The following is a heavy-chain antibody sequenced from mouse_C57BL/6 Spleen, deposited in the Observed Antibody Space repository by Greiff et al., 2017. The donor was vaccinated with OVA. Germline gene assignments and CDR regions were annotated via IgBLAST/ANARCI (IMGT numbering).Heavy chain of an antibody. CDR3: ARGGFDY. CDR1: GYTFTSYW. J-gene: IGHJ2*01. V-gene: IGHV1-69*01. Sequence: VQLQQPGAELVMPGASVKLSCKASGYTFTSYWMHWVKQRPGQGLEWIGEIDPSDSYTNYSQKFKGKSTLTVDKSSSTAYMQLSSLTSEDSAVYYCARGGFDYWGQGTTLTVSS. CDR2: IDPSDSYT.